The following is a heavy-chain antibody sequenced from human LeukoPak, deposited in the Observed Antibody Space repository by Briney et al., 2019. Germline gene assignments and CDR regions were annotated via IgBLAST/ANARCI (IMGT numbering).Heavy chain of an antibody. CDR2: ISSSGAYF. D-gene: IGHD4-11*01. J-gene: IGHJ4*02. CDR1: GFTFSSYS. V-gene: IGHV3-21*01. Sequence: GGSLRLSCAASGFTFSSYSMNWVRQAPGKGLEWVSSISSSGAYFFYADSVKGRFTISRGNAKNSLYLQMNSLSDEDTPVYYCAREPTTVSPPGWGQGTLVTVSS. CDR3: AREPTTVSPPG.